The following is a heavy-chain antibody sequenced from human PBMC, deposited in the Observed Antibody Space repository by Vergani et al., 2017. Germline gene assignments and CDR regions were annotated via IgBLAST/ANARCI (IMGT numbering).Heavy chain of an antibody. CDR3: AXDGGEYDKDALDV. V-gene: IGHV4-39*02. D-gene: IGHD2-21*01. CDR2: IYYRERT. CDR1: GGSITSTSYY. J-gene: IGHJ3*01. Sequence: LQLQESGPRLVKPSQTLCLTCTVSGGSITSTSYYWGWIRQTPGQGLEWIGSIYYRERTYYNPSLKSRVSISVDTSKSQFSLSLTSVTAADTAVYYCAXDGGEYDKDALDVWGQGTKVTVTS.